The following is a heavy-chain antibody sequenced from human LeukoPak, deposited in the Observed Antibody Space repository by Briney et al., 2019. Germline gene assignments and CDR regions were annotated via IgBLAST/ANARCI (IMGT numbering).Heavy chain of an antibody. CDR1: GGTFSSYA. Sequence: SVKVSCKASGGTFSSYAISWVRRAPGQGLEWMGGIIPIFGTANYAQKFQGRVTITADESTSTAYMELSSLRSGDTAVYYCASEIAAAGTRWFDPWGQGTLVTVSS. CDR2: IIPIFGTA. J-gene: IGHJ5*02. V-gene: IGHV1-69*13. CDR3: ASEIAAAGTRWFDP. D-gene: IGHD6-13*01.